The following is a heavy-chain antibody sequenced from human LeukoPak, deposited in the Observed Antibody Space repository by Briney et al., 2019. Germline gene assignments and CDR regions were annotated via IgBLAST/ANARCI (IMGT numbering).Heavy chain of an antibody. J-gene: IGHJ3*02. CDR3: ARHPTVWSGSYWGAFDI. D-gene: IGHD1-26*01. CDR2: IYYSGST. V-gene: IGHV4-39*07. Sequence: PSETLSLTCTVSGGSISSGDYYWSWIRQPPGKGLEWIGYIYYSGSTYYNPSLKSRVTISVDTSKNQFSLKLSSVTAADTAVYYCARHPTVWSGSYWGAFDIWGQGTMVTVSS. CDR1: GGSISSGDYY.